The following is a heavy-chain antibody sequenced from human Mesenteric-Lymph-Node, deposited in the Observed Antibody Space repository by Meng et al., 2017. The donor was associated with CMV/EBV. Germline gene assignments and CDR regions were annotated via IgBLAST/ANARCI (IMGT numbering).Heavy chain of an antibody. CDR3: ARGSSGTFDY. CDR2: IYSGGST. CDR1: GFTFSTNE. V-gene: IGHV3-53*01. D-gene: IGHD6-19*01. J-gene: IGHJ4*02. Sequence: GESLKISCSASGFTFSTNEMSWVRQAPGKGLEWLSIIYSGGSTYYADSVKGRFTISRDNSKNTLYLQMNSLTSDDTAIYHCARGSSGTFDYWGQGTLVTVSS.